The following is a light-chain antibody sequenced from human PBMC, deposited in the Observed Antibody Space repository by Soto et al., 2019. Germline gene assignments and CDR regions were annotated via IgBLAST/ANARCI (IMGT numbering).Light chain of an antibody. V-gene: IGLV2-11*01. CDR2: GVV. Sequence: QSVVTQTRSVSGSPRQSVTISCNGTGHDVGAYNYVSWYQQHPCSPPKLLIYGVVRWPSGVPDRCSVSKSGHTASLTIYGLQAEYDAHYFCFSYQSGYNYFFGTGISVTVL. J-gene: IGLJ1*01. CDR1: GHDVGAYNY. CDR3: FSYQSGYNYF.